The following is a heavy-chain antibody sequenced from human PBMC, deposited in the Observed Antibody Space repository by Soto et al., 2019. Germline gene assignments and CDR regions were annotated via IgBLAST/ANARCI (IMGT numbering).Heavy chain of an antibody. D-gene: IGHD2-15*01. V-gene: IGHV1-3*01. CDR2: INAGNGNT. CDR3: ASGVLLRRVFAVDI. Sequence: QVQLVQSGAEVKKPGASVKVSCKASRYTFTSYALHWVRQAPGQRLEWMGWINAGNGNTKYSQKFQGRVTFPRDTSASTAYMELSSLRFEDTAVYYCASGVLLRRVFAVDIWGQGTMVTVSS. CDR1: RYTFTSYA. J-gene: IGHJ3*02.